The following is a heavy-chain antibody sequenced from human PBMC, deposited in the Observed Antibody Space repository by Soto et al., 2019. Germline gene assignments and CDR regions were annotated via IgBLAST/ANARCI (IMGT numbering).Heavy chain of an antibody. D-gene: IGHD3-3*01. J-gene: IGHJ6*01. V-gene: IGHV1-3*01. CDR1: GYTFTSYA. CDR2: INAGNGNT. Sequence: ASVKVSCKASGYTFTSYAMHWVRQAPGQRLEWMGWINAGNGNTKYSQKFQGRVTITRDTSASTAYMELSSLRSEDTAVYYCARDSAQALRFSDWLHYGMAIWRQGTTVTVSS. CDR3: ARDSAQALRFSDWLHYGMAI.